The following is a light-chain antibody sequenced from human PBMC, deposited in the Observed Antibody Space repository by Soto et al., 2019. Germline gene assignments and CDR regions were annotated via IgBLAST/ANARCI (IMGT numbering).Light chain of an antibody. CDR3: NHANSSPLT. J-gene: IGKJ4*01. CDR1: QGISRW. CDR2: DAS. Sequence: IQIPQSPSSVSAPSGDTVPITCRASQGISRWLAWYQQKIGKAPKXLIYDASSLQSGVPSRFSGSSDGPDFNLTISSLQPDDFATSYCNHANSSPLTFGGGTKVDIK. V-gene: IGKV1D-12*01.